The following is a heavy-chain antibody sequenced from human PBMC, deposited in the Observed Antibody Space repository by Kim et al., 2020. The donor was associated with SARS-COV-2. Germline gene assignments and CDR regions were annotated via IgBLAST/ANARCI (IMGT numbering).Heavy chain of an antibody. J-gene: IGHJ4*02. Sequence: ASVKVSCKTFGYTFTNYYIHWVRQAPGKGLEWMGMINPDGGSTIYARRFQGRATMSRDTSTATVYMELSSLRYEDAAVYYCARDYGSGRRYDYWGQGTLVTVSA. CDR3: ARDYGSGRRYDY. CDR2: INPDGGST. D-gene: IGHD3-10*01. CDR1: GYTFTNYY. V-gene: IGHV1-46*01.